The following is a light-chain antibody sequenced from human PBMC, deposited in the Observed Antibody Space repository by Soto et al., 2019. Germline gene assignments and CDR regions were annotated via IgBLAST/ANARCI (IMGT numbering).Light chain of an antibody. CDR3: QQDGSSPYT. V-gene: IGKV3-20*01. J-gene: IGKJ2*01. Sequence: EIVLTQSPGTLSLSPGERATLSCRASQSVSSSYLAWYQQKPGQAPRLLIYGASSRATGIPDRFSGSGSGTDVTLTINRLEPEDFAVYYCQQDGSSPYTFGQGTKLEIK. CDR1: QSVSSSY. CDR2: GAS.